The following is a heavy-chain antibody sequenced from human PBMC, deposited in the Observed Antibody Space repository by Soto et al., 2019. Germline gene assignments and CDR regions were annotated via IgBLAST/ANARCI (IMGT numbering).Heavy chain of an antibody. J-gene: IGHJ3*01. Sequence: EVQLVESGGGLVMPEESLRLSCAASGFTFIGYNMKWVRQAPGKGLEWVASISTSSIEIFYSDLVRGRFTIFRDNARNSLYLQTNSLRAEDTAVYYCATIGDHDGFDVWGQGTTVTVSS. D-gene: IGHD4-17*01. V-gene: IGHV3-21*06. CDR2: ISTSSIEI. CDR3: ATIGDHDGFDV. CDR1: GFTFIGYN.